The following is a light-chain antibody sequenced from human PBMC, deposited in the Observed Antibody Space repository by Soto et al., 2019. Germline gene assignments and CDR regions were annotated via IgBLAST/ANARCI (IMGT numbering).Light chain of an antibody. J-gene: IGKJ1*01. Sequence: EMVLTQSPATLSLSPGERATLSCRASLSVSSYLAWYQQKPGQAPRLLIYDASNRATGIPARFSGSGSGTDFTLTISSLEPEDFAVYYCQQRSNWPWTFGQGTKVDIK. CDR2: DAS. V-gene: IGKV3-11*01. CDR3: QQRSNWPWT. CDR1: LSVSSY.